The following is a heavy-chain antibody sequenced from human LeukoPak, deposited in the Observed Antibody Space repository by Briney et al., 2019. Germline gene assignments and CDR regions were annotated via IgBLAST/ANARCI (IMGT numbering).Heavy chain of an antibody. D-gene: IGHD2-2*01. CDR2: IHSCGNT. Sequence: PGGSLRLSCAASGFTVSDIYITWVRQSPGKGLEWVSLIHSCGNTYYADSVNGRFTISRDNSKNTLYLQMNSLTVEDTAVYYCAREVGTSPGLDNWGQGTLVTVSS. J-gene: IGHJ4*02. CDR3: AREVGTSPGLDN. V-gene: IGHV3-66*03. CDR1: GFTVSDIY.